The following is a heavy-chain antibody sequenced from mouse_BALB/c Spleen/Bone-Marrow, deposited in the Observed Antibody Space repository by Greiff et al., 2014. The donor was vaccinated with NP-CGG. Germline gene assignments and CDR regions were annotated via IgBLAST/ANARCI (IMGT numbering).Heavy chain of an antibody. CDR3: TIYAFAY. Sequence: LQQPGSELVRPGASVKLSCKVSGYTFTSYWVHWVKQRPGQGLEWIGNIYPGSGSPNYVERFKSKATLTVDTSSSTAYMQLSSMTSEDSAVYYCTIYAFAYWGQGTLVTVST. D-gene: IGHD2-12*01. CDR2: IYPGSGSP. V-gene: IGHV1S22*01. CDR1: GYTFTSYW. J-gene: IGHJ3*01.